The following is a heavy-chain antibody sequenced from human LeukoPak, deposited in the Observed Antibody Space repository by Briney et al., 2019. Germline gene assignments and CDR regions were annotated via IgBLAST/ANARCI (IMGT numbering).Heavy chain of an antibody. J-gene: IGHJ4*02. CDR1: GFTFCTYG. Sequence: RGSLRLSCAASGFTFCTYGMHWVRQAPGKGLEWVAVISYDGSNKYYADSVKGRFTISRDNSKNTLYLQMNSLRAEDTAVYYCAKDWGNWGYGYYFDHWGQGTLVTVSS. V-gene: IGHV3-30*18. D-gene: IGHD7-27*01. CDR3: AKDWGNWGYGYYFDH. CDR2: ISYDGSNK.